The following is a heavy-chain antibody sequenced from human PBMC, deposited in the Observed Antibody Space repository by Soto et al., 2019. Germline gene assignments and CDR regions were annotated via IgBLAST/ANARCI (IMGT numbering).Heavy chain of an antibody. CDR2: INPNSGGT. J-gene: IGHJ1*01. D-gene: IGHD2-21*01. CDR1: GYTFTGYY. CDR3: ARGGSCGGECSTDFQH. Sequence: QVQLVQSGAEVKKPGASVKVSCKASGYTFTGYYMHWVRQAPGQGLEWMGWINPNSGGTNYAQKFQGWVTMTRDTSISTAYMELSRLRSDDTAVYYCARGGSCGGECSTDFQHWGHGTLVTVSS. V-gene: IGHV1-2*04.